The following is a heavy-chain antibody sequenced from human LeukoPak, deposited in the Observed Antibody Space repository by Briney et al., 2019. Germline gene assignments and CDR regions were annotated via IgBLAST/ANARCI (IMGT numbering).Heavy chain of an antibody. CDR1: GFTFDDYG. D-gene: IGHD3-9*01. CDR3: ARTFYDISTGYYPTGYMDV. Sequence: PGGSLRLSCAASGFTFDDYGMSWVRQAPGKGLEWVSGINSNGGSTGYADSVKGRFTISRDNAKNSLYLQMSSLRAEGTALYYCARTFYDISTGYYPTGYMDVWGKGTTVTVSS. CDR2: INSNGGST. V-gene: IGHV3-20*04. J-gene: IGHJ6*03.